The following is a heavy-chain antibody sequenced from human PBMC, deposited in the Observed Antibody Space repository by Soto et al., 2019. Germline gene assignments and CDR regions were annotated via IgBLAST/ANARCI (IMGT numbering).Heavy chain of an antibody. CDR2: ISYDGSNK. D-gene: IGHD6-19*01. V-gene: IGHV3-30*03. CDR1: GFTFSSYG. J-gene: IGHJ4*02. Sequence: GGSLRLSCAASGFTFSSYGMHWVRQAPGKGLEWVAVISYDGSNKYYADSVKGRFTISRDNSKNTLYLQMNSLRAEDTAVYYCAPDRGTYTSGWSFDYWGQGTLVTVSS. CDR3: APDRGTYTSGWSFDY.